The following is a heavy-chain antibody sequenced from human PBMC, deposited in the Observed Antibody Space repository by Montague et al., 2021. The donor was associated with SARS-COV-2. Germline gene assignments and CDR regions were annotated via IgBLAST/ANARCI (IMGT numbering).Heavy chain of an antibody. D-gene: IGHD2-21*02. CDR3: ATSESCGDDCLFDY. CDR2: IYYSATT. Sequence: TLSLTCSVSDTSISSSGYYWSWIHPHPGKVLWCIGNIYYSATTYYTPSLKRRVTISLDTSKNQFFLKLSFVAAADTAVYYCATSESCGDDCLFDYWGRGTLVTVSS. V-gene: IGHV4-31*03. CDR1: DTSISSSGYY. J-gene: IGHJ4*02.